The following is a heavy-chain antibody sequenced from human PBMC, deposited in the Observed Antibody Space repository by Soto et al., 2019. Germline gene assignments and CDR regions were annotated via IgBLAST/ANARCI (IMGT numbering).Heavy chain of an antibody. J-gene: IGHJ4*02. D-gene: IGHD6-6*01. CDR2: ISYDGSNK. CDR3: AKDYSSSFDY. Sequence: GGSLRLSCAASGFTFSSYGMHWVRQAPGKGLEWVAVISYDGSNKYYADSVKGRFTISRDNSKNTLYLQMNSLRAEDTAVYYCAKDYSSSFDYWGQGTLVTVSS. V-gene: IGHV3-30*18. CDR1: GFTFSSYG.